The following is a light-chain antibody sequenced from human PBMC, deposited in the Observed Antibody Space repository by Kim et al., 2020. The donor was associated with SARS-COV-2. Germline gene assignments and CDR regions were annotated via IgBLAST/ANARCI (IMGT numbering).Light chain of an antibody. J-gene: IGLJ3*02. CDR3: SAWDTSLSAWL. V-gene: IGLV10-54*01. Sequence: GTPTCPGNNNHVGNQGAAWLQQHRGHPPKLLSYRNNSRPSGISERLSASRSGSTASLTITGLQPEDEADYYCSAWDTSLSAWLFGGGTQLTVL. CDR2: RNN. CDR1: NNHVGNQG.